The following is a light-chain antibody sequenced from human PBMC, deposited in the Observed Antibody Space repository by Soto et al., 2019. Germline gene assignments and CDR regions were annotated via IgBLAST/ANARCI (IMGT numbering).Light chain of an antibody. CDR1: QGIGTY. CDR2: VAS. J-gene: IGKJ5*01. Sequence: DIQLTQSPSFLSASVGDRVTVTCRASQGIGTYLVWYQQKSGKAPKLLIYVASTLQSGVPSRFSGSGSGTDFTLTISSLQPEDFATYYCQQLNVYPLTFGQGTRLEI. CDR3: QQLNVYPLT. V-gene: IGKV1-9*01.